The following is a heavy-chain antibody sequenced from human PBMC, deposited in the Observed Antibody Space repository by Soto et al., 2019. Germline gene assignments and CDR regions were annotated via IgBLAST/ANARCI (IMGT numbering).Heavy chain of an antibody. D-gene: IGHD3-16*02. CDR1: GGSISSYY. J-gene: IGHJ5*02. Sequence: SETLSLTCTVSGGSISSYYWSWIRQPPGKGLEWIGYIYYSESTNYNPSLKSRVTIPVDTSKNQFSLKLSSVTAADTAVYYCARDKGDYVWGSYRKNWFDPWGQGTLVTVSS. CDR2: IYYSEST. V-gene: IGHV4-59*01. CDR3: ARDKGDYVWGSYRKNWFDP.